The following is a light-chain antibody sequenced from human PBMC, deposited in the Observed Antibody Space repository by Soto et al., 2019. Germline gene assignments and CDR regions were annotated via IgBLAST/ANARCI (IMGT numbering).Light chain of an antibody. Sequence: QSALTQPASVSGSPGQSITISCTGTSSDVGGYNYVSWYQQHPDKAPKLMISNVGDRPSGVSDRFSGSKSGNTASLTISGLQTEVEADYYCSSYTTTSTVVFGGGTKLTVL. CDR3: SSYTTTSTVV. J-gene: IGLJ3*02. CDR1: SSDVGGYNY. V-gene: IGLV2-14*03. CDR2: NVG.